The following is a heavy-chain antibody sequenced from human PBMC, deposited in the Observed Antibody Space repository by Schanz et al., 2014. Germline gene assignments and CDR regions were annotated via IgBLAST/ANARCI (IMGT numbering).Heavy chain of an antibody. J-gene: IGHJ4*02. CDR3: TRDSRPNYDFLTAYYSIDY. V-gene: IGHV3-21*01. Sequence: VQLVESGGGVVQPGRSLRLSWAASGFILSSYGLHWVRQAPGKGLEWVASISSSGSYIHYADSVKGRITISRDNAKSTLYLQMNSLRAEYTDVYYCTRDSRPNYDFLTAYYSIDYWGQGTLVTVSS. D-gene: IGHD3-9*01. CDR1: GFILSSYG. CDR2: ISSSGSYI.